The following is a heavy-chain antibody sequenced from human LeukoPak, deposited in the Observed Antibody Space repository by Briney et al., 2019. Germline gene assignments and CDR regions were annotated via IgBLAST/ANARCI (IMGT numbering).Heavy chain of an antibody. D-gene: IGHD6-19*01. CDR3: ARNSGGKHSGWYPLSYYYGMDV. CDR1: GFTFDDYG. Sequence: GGSLRLSCAASGFTFDDYGMSWVRQAPGKGLEWVSGINWNGGSTGYADSVKGRFTISRDNAKNSLYLQMNSLRAEDTALYHCARNSGGKHSGWYPLSYYYGMDVWGQGTAVTVSS. V-gene: IGHV3-20*01. J-gene: IGHJ6*02. CDR2: INWNGGST.